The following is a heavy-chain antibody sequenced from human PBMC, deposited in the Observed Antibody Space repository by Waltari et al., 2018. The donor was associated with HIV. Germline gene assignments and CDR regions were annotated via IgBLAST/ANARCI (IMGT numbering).Heavy chain of an antibody. CDR3: ARQFDY. V-gene: IGHV3-21*01. Sequence: EVHLVETGGGLVKPGGSLRLSCAASGFTFSDYTMSWVRQAPGKGLEGVSSIGGGGSDIYYADSVKGRFTISRDNGKNSLYLQMNSLRAEDTALYYCARQFDYWGQGTLVTVSS. J-gene: IGHJ4*02. CDR2: IGGGGSDI. CDR1: GFTFSDYT.